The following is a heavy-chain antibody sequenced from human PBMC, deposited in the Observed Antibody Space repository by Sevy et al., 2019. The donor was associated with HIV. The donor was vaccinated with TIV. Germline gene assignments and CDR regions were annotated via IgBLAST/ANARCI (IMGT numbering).Heavy chain of an antibody. CDR3: STDIVLQSGYSYEYSRINPDFSHNSGADV. Sequence: GGSLRLSCVASGFTFRNAWMTWVRQVPGKGLEWVGRIVNDPDGGTTDYAAPVKGRFIISRDDYKNTLYLQMNSLKTENTAVYYYSTDIVLQSGYSYEYSRINPDFSHNSGADVWGQGTTVTVSS. CDR1: GFTFRNAW. J-gene: IGHJ6*02. V-gene: IGHV3-15*04. CDR2: IVNDPDGGTT. D-gene: IGHD5-18*01.